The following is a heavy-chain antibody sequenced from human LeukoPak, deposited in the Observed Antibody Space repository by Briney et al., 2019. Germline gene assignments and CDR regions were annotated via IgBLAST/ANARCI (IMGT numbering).Heavy chain of an antibody. Sequence: GGSLRLSCAASGFTFSSYGMHWVRQAPGKGLEWVAVISYDGSNKYYADSEKGRFTISRDNSKNTLYLQMNSLRAEDTAVYYCAKLCIVGAAHFDYWGQGTLVTVSS. CDR3: AKLCIVGAAHFDY. CDR2: ISYDGSNK. D-gene: IGHD1-26*01. J-gene: IGHJ4*02. CDR1: GFTFSSYG. V-gene: IGHV3-30*18.